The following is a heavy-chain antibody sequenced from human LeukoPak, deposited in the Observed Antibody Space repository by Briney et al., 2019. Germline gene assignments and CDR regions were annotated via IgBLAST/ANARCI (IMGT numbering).Heavy chain of an antibody. CDR1: GFTFSNYA. D-gene: IGHD1-14*01. CDR3: ATPGVPKNVYVPFEY. CDR2: ISYDGSNK. J-gene: IGHJ4*02. V-gene: IGHV3-30*01. Sequence: PGGSLRLFCAASGFTFSNYAMHWVRQAPGKGLEWVAVISYDGSNKYYADSVKGRFTISRDNSKNTLYLQMNSLRAGDTAVYYCATPGVPKNVYVPFEYWGQGTLVTVSS.